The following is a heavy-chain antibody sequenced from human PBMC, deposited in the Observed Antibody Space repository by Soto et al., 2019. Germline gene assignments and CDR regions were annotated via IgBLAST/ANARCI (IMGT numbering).Heavy chain of an antibody. J-gene: IGHJ6*02. CDR2: ISYDGSNK. Sequence: GGSLRLSCAASGFTFSSYAMHWFRQAPGKGLEWVAVISYDGSNKYYADSVKGRFTISRDNSKNTLYLQMNSLRAEDTAVYYCARVVDTAMVALYYYYYGMDVWGQGTTVTVSS. CDR3: ARVVDTAMVALYYYYYGMDV. V-gene: IGHV3-30-3*01. D-gene: IGHD5-18*01. CDR1: GFTFSSYA.